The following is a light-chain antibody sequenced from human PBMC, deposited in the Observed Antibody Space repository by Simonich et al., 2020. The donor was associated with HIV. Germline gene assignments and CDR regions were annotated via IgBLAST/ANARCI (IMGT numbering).Light chain of an antibody. CDR2: DAS. J-gene: IGKJ4*01. CDR1: QDIKNY. CDR3: QQYYTYPLT. Sequence: DIQMTQSPSSLSASVGDRVTITCHASQDIKNYLNWYQQKPEKDPKLLIYDASNLETGVPSRFSGSGSGSDFTFTISSLQPADIATYYCQQYYTYPLTFGGGTKVEIK. V-gene: IGKV1-33*01.